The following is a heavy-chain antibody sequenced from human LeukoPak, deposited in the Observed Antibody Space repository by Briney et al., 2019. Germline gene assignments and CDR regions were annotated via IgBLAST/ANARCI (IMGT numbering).Heavy chain of an antibody. CDR1: GGSIINKY. CDR3: ARDLITAAGTNFDV. J-gene: IGHJ2*01. V-gene: IGHV4-4*07. D-gene: IGHD6-13*01. Sequence: SETLSLTCTVSGGSIINKYGGWIRQPAGKGLEWIGRIYFSGSAIYNPSFKGRVTMSVDTSNNQSFLNLTSVTAADTAVYYCARDLITAAGTNFDVWGRGALVAVSS. CDR2: IYFSGSA.